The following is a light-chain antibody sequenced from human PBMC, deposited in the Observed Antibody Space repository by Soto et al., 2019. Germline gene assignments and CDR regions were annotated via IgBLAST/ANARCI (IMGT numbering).Light chain of an antibody. J-gene: IGLJ1*01. CDR2: SDN. V-gene: IGLV1-44*01. CDR3: ASWDNSLKSDV. CDR1: SSNIGSNG. Sequence: QAVVTQPPSASGTPGQRVTISCSGSSSNIGSNGMSWYQQFPGTAPKLLIYSDNQRPSGVPDRFSGSKSGTSASLAISGLQSEDEADYYCASWDNSLKSDVFGSGTKVTVL.